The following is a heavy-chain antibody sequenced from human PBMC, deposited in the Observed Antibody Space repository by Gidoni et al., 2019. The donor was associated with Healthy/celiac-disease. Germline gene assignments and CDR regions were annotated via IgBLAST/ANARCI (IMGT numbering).Heavy chain of an antibody. CDR3: ARGGDGYHRGHWFDP. CDR2: IIPISGTA. V-gene: IGHV1-69*06. CDR1: GVSVSSYA. J-gene: IGHJ5*02. Sequence: QGQLVQSGAEVTKPGSSVKDSCKATGVSVSSYAISWVRQDPGQGLEWMGGIIPISGTANYAQKFQGRVTITADKSTSTAYMERSSLRSEDTAVYYCARGGDGYHRGHWFDPWGHGTLVTVSS. D-gene: IGHD5-12*01.